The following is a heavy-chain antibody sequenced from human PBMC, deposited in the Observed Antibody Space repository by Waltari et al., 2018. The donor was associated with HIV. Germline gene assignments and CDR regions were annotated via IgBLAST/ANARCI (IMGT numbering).Heavy chain of an antibody. V-gene: IGHV1-69*02. CDR3: ARGGYSSSWWDY. Sequence: QVQLVQSGAEVKKPGSSVKVSCKASGATFSSHTILWVRQAPGQGLEWMGRIIPILGIANYAQKFQGRVTITADKATSTAYMELSSLRSEDTAVYYCARGGYSSSWWDYWGQGTLVTVSS. D-gene: IGHD6-13*01. J-gene: IGHJ4*02. CDR2: IIPILGIA. CDR1: GATFSSHT.